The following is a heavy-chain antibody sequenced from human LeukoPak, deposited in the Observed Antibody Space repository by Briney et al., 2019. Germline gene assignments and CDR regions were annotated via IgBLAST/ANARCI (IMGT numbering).Heavy chain of an antibody. CDR2: IYHSGSA. D-gene: IGHD6-13*01. CDR3: ARRSYSNSWYLDY. CDR1: AYSVSDGYY. J-gene: IGHJ4*02. Sequence: SETLSLTCSVSAYSVSDGYYWGWLRQTPGKGLEWIGSIYHSGSAYYNPSLKSRVTISVDTSKNQFSLKLSSVTAADTAVYYCARRSYSNSWYLDYWGQGTLVTVSS. V-gene: IGHV4-38-2*01.